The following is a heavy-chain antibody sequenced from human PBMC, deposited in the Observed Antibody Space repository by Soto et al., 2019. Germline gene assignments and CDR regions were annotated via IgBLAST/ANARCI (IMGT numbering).Heavy chain of an antibody. CDR3: ARDKDRLQLGGNYYYILDV. V-gene: IGHV1-69*12. Sequence: QVQLERFGAGWRNPGSPGKFSGRALEGTFSTSLLTWGGKPPGQGLRWMGGFIPFFLTPDYAQKFKGRLTITADESTSTAYMELSGLKSDDTAVYYCARDKDRLQLGGNYYYILDVWGQGTTVTVSS. D-gene: IGHD5-12*01. CDR1: EGTFSTSL. CDR2: FIPFFLTP. J-gene: IGHJ6*02.